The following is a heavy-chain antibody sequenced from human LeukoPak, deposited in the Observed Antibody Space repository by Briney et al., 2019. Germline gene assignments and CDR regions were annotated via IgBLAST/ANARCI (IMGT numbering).Heavy chain of an antibody. V-gene: IGHV4-34*01. CDR1: GGSFSGYY. Sequence: SETLSLTCAVYGGSFSGYYWSWIRQPPGKGLEWIGEINHSGSTNYNPSLKSRVTISVDTSKNQFSLKLSSVTAADTAVYYCARDYYDSSGFYSRVYGMDAWGQGTTVTVSS. CDR3: ARDYYDSSGFYSRVYGMDA. D-gene: IGHD3-22*01. CDR2: INHSGST. J-gene: IGHJ6*02.